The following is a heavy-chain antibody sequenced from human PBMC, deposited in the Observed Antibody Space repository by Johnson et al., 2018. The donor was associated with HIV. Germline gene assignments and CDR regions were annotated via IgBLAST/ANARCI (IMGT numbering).Heavy chain of an antibody. CDR1: GFTFSSYW. CDR2: IVSDVSSA. V-gene: IGHV3-74*01. J-gene: IGHJ3*02. CDR3: TTGVFHAFDM. D-gene: IGHD3-10*01. Sequence: VQLVESGGGLVQPGGSLRLSCAASGFTFSSYWMHWVRQAPGKGLVWVSRIVSDVSSAIYTDSVTGRFTISRDNTKNTVYLQMNSLRAEDTAVYYCTTGVFHAFDMWGQGTMVTVSS.